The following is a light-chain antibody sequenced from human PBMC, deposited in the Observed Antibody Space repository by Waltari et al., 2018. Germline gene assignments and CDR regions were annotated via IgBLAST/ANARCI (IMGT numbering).Light chain of an antibody. J-gene: IGLJ3*02. CDR1: IGAVNSGYY. CDR3: LLYFGGAHLV. CDR2: NTN. Sequence: QTVVTQEPSLTVSPGGTITLTCASSIGAVNSGYYPNWFQQKPGQAPRSLIYNTNNKHPWTPARFSGSLLGGKAALTLSSVQPEDEADYYCLLYFGGAHLVFGGGTKLTVL. V-gene: IGLV7-43*01.